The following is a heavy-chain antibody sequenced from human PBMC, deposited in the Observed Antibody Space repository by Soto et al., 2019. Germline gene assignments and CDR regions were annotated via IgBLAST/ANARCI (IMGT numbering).Heavy chain of an antibody. J-gene: IGHJ6*02. V-gene: IGHV4-30-4*01. Sequence: SETLSLTCTVSGGSISSGDYYWSWIRQPPGKGLEWIGYIYYSGSTYYNPSLKSRVTISVDTSKNQFSLKLSSVTAADTAVYYCARVWRYDFWGPCMDVWGQGTTVTVSS. CDR1: GGSISSGDYY. CDR2: IYYSGST. CDR3: ARVWRYDFWGPCMDV. D-gene: IGHD3-3*01.